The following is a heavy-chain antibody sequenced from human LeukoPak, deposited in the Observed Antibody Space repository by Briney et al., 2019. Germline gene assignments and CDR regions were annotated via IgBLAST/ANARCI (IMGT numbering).Heavy chain of an antibody. Sequence: ASVKVSCKASGGTFSSYAISWVRQAPGQGLEWMGGIIPIFGTANYAQKFQGRVTITTDESTSTAYMELSSLRSEDTAVYYCAGGPRPYCDFWSGYGLLDYYYYYYMDVWGKGTTVTVSS. J-gene: IGHJ6*03. CDR1: GGTFSSYA. V-gene: IGHV1-69*05. CDR2: IIPIFGTA. CDR3: AGGPRPYCDFWSGYGLLDYYYYYYMDV. D-gene: IGHD3-3*01.